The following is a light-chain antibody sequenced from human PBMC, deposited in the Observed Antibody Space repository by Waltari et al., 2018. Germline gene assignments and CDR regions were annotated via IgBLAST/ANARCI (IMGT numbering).Light chain of an antibody. Sequence: DIVMTQSPLSLSVTPGEPAYISCRSSQSLLHSSGNTFLDWYLQKPGQSPQLLIYLISNRASGVPDRVSGSGSGTDFTLSISRVEAEDVGVYFFMQARQTPWTFGQGTKVEIK. CDR1: QSLLHSSGNTF. CDR2: LIS. J-gene: IGKJ1*01. CDR3: MQARQTPWT. V-gene: IGKV2-28*01.